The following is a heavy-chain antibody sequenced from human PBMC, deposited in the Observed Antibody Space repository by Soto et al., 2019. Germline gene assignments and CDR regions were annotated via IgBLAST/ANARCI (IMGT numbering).Heavy chain of an antibody. D-gene: IGHD4-17*01. J-gene: IGHJ3*01. Sequence: EGQLLQSGGGLVQPGESLRLSCAASGFTFSRSGMSWVRQAPGKGLEWVSSISIRGDYRYYADSVKGWFTISRDNSKNTLYLQMSSLTAEDTALYYCANHGGFDFWGQGTMVAVSS. CDR3: ANHGGFDF. V-gene: IGHV3-23*01. CDR2: ISIRGDYR. CDR1: GFTFSRSG.